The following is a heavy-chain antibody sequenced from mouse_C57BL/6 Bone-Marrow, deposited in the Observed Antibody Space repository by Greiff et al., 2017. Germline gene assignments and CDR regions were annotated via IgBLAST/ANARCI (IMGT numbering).Heavy chain of an antibody. Sequence: QVLLQQSGAELARPGASVKLSCKASGYTFTSYGISWVKQRTGQGLEWIGEIYPRSGNTYYNEKFKGKATLTADKSSSTAYMERSSLTSEDSAVYCCARPHCNSSSYEAGWGQGTLVTVSA. J-gene: IGHJ3*01. V-gene: IGHV1-81*01. CDR2: IYPRSGNT. CDR1: GYTFTSYG. CDR3: ARPHCNSSSYEAG. D-gene: IGHD1-1*01.